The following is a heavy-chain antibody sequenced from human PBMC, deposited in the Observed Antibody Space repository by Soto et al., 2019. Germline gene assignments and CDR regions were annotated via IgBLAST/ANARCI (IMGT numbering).Heavy chain of an antibody. CDR3: TKDGGPAYCNSPACSAKLFDY. D-gene: IGHD2-2*01. Sequence: QVQLVEAGGGVVQPGRSLRLSCAASGFTFSNYGMHWVRQAPGKGLEWVAIISYDGDNEYYVDSVRGRFTISRDKSKNTLYLQTSSLSHENTAVYYCTKDGGPAYCNSPACSAKLFDYWGQGTLVTVSS. CDR2: ISYDGDNE. CDR1: GFTFSNYG. V-gene: IGHV3-30*18. J-gene: IGHJ4*02.